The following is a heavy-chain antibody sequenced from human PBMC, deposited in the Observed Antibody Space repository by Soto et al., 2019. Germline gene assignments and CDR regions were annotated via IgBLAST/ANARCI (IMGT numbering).Heavy chain of an antibody. CDR2: INAGNGNT. Sequence: QVQLVQSGAEVKKPGASVKVSCKASGYTFTSYAMHWVRQAPGQRLEWMGWINAGNGNTNYAQKLQGRVTMTTDTSTSTAYMELRSLRSDDTAVYYCARDASHRGRRYYYYGMDVWGQGTTVTVSS. J-gene: IGHJ6*02. V-gene: IGHV1-3*01. D-gene: IGHD3-10*01. CDR3: ARDASHRGRRYYYYGMDV. CDR1: GYTFTSYA.